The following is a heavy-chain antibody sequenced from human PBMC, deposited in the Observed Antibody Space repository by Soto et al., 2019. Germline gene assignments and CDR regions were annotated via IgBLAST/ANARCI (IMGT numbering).Heavy chain of an antibody. D-gene: IGHD2-15*01. CDR2: ISGSGGST. Sequence: VGSLRLSCAASGFTFSSYAMSWVRQAPGKGLEWVSAISGSGGSTYYADSVKDRFTISRDNSKDTLYLQMNSLRDEDTAVYYGAKVQSSSAMDHWGQGTLVTVPS. CDR1: GFTFSSYA. CDR3: AKVQSSSAMDH. J-gene: IGHJ4*02. V-gene: IGHV3-23*01.